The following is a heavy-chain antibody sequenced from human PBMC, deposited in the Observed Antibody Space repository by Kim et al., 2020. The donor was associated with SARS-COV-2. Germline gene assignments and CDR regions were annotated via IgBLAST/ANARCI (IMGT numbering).Heavy chain of an antibody. Sequence: GGSLRLSCAASGFTFSSYAMSWVRQAPGKGLEWVSAISGSGGSTYYADSVKGRFTISRDNSKNTLYLQMNSLRAEDTAVYYCAKASYGSGSYYPPYYYYGMDVWGQGTTVTVSS. J-gene: IGHJ6*02. CDR1: GFTFSSYA. V-gene: IGHV3-23*01. CDR2: ISGSGGST. CDR3: AKASYGSGSYYPPYYYYGMDV. D-gene: IGHD3-10*01.